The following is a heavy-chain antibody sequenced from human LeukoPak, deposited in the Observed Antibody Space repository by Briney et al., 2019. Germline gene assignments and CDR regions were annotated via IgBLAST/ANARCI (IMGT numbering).Heavy chain of an antibody. CDR3: ARGSSSLDY. Sequence: GSLRLSCAASGFTFSSYSMNWVRQAPGKGLEWVSYISSSSSIIYYADPVKGRFTISRDNAKNSLYLQMNSLRAEDTAVYYCARGSSSLDYWGQGTLVTVSS. J-gene: IGHJ4*02. CDR1: GFTFSSYS. V-gene: IGHV3-48*04. CDR2: ISSSSSII. D-gene: IGHD6-13*01.